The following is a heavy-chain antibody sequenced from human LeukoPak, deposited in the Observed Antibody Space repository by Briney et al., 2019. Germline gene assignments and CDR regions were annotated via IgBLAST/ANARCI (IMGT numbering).Heavy chain of an antibody. CDR2: INPSGGST. Sequence: ASVKVSCKASGYTFTSYYMYWVRQAPGQGLEWMGMINPSGGSTSYAQKFQGRVTMTRDTSISTAYMELSRLRSDDTAVYYCARASSSGWYPCDYWGQGTLVTVSS. V-gene: IGHV1-46*01. D-gene: IGHD6-19*01. CDR3: ARASSSGWYPCDY. CDR1: GYTFTSYY. J-gene: IGHJ4*02.